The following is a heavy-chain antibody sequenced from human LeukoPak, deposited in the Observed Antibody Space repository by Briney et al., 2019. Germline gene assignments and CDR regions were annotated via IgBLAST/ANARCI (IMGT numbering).Heavy chain of an antibody. J-gene: IGHJ3*02. D-gene: IGHD3-16*02. CDR3: ARPYDYLWGSYRNDAFEI. CDR1: GYTFVGNH. Sequence: ASVKASCKTSGYTFVGNHLHWVRQAPGQGPEWMGWINPNTGGTNYAQKFQGRVTMTRDTSISTVYMELTRLRFDDTAVYFCARPYDYLWGSYRNDAFEIWGQGTMVTVSS. V-gene: IGHV1-2*02. CDR2: INPNTGGT.